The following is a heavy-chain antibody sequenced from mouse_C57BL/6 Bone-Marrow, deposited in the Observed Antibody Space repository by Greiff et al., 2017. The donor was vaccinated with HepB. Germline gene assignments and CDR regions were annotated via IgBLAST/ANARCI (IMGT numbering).Heavy chain of an antibody. Sequence: QVQLQQSGPELVKPGASVKISCKASGYAFSSSWMNWVKQRPGKGLEWIGRIYPGDGDTNYNGKFKGKATLTADKSSSTAYMQLSSLTSEDSAVYFCASIYYGNYRYFDVWGTGTTVTVSS. CDR3: ASIYYGNYRYFDV. CDR2: IYPGDGDT. V-gene: IGHV1-82*01. CDR1: GYAFSSSW. D-gene: IGHD2-1*01. J-gene: IGHJ1*03.